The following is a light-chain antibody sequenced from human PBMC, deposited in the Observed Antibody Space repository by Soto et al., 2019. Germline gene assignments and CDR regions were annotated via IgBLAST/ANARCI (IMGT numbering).Light chain of an antibody. V-gene: IGKV1-6*01. CDR2: AAS. Sequence: IQMTQSPLSLSASVGEKIIITCRASRDVGSDVSWYQQKPGQAPKLVIYAASNLSPGDPSRFSGRRSGTEFTLTISSLQPEDFASYYCLQDYGDSWTFGQGTKVDIK. J-gene: IGKJ1*01. CDR1: RDVGSD. CDR3: LQDYGDSWT.